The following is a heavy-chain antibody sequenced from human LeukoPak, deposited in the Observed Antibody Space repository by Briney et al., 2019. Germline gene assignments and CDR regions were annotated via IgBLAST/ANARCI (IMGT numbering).Heavy chain of an antibody. CDR2: INPNSGGT. CDR3: ARGGSSSRNWFDP. Sequence: GASVKVSCKASGYTFTGYYMHWVRQAPGHGLERMGWINPNSGGTNYAQKFQGRVTMTRDTSISTAYMELSRLRSDDTAVYYCARGGSSSRNWFDPWGQGTLVTVSS. V-gene: IGHV1-2*02. CDR1: GYTFTGYY. D-gene: IGHD6-13*01. J-gene: IGHJ5*02.